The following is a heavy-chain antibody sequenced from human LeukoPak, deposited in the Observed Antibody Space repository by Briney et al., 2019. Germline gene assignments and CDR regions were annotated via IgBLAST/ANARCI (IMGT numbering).Heavy chain of an antibody. CDR3: ARVAVPGTYDY. J-gene: IGHJ4*02. CDR1: GFPFRSYA. V-gene: IGHV3-64*01. Sequence: PGGSLRLSCAASGFPFRSYAMHWVRQAPGKGLEYVSAITLDGISTYYANSVKGRFTISRDNSKNTLYLQMGSLRAEVMAVYYCARVAVPGTYDYWGQGTLVTVSS. D-gene: IGHD6-19*01. CDR2: ITLDGIST.